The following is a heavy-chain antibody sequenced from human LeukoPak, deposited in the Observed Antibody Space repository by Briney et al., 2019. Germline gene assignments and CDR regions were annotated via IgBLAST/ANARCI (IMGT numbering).Heavy chain of an antibody. V-gene: IGHV3-33*01. CDR2: IWYDGSNK. CDR3: ARDNEGVTLDY. D-gene: IGHD3-10*01. CDR1: GFTFSNYG. Sequence: GGSLRLSCAASGFTFSNYGMHWVRQAPGKGLEWVAIIWYDGSNKYYADSVKGRFSISRDNSKNTLYLQMNSLRAEDTAVYYCARDNEGVTLDYWGQGTLVTVSS. J-gene: IGHJ4*02.